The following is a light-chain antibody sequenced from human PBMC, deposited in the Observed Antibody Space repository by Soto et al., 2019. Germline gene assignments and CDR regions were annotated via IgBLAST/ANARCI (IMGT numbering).Light chain of an antibody. CDR1: QSISEW. V-gene: IGKV1-5*03. J-gene: IGKJ4*01. CDR3: QQYNNYPLT. Sequence: DIQMTQSPSTLSASVGDRVTITCRASQSISEWLAWYQQKPGKAPKLLMYKTSTLETGVPPRFSGSGSGTEFTLTISSLQPDDFATYYCQQYNNYPLTSGEGTKVDI. CDR2: KTS.